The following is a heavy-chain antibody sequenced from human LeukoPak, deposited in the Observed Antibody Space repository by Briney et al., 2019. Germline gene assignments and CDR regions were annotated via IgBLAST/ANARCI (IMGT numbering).Heavy chain of an antibody. J-gene: IGHJ4*02. CDR1: GFTFSAYV. CDR2: LWYDGSNE. V-gene: IGHV3-33*01. CDR3: AYMRGLYYGIDY. D-gene: IGHD3-10*01. Sequence: GTSLRLSCAASGFTFSAYVMHWVRQAPGKGLEWVAILWYDGSNEYYADSVKGRFTMSKDNSKNTLHLQMNSLRAEDTAVYYCAYMRGLYYGIDYWGQGTLVTVSS.